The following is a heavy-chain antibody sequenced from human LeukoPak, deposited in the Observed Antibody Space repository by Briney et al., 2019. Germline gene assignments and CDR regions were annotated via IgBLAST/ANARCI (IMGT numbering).Heavy chain of an antibody. J-gene: IGHJ4*02. V-gene: IGHV3-7*01. D-gene: IGHD6-13*01. Sequence: PGGSLRLSCAASGFTFSNYWMSWVRQAPGKGLEWVASIKQDGSETDYVDFMKGRFTISRDNAKNSVYLQVNSLRAEDTAVCHCARIGYRSSSFDYWGQGTLVTVSS. CDR2: IKQDGSET. CDR3: ARIGYRSSSFDY. CDR1: GFTFSNYW.